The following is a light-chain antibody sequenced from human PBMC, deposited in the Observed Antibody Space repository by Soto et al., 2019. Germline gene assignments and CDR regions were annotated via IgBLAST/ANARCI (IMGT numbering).Light chain of an antibody. J-gene: IGKJ5*01. CDR1: QSVSGSY. CDR2: GAS. Sequence: EIVLTQSPGTLSLSPGERATLSCRASQSVSGSYLAWYQQKPGQAPRLLIYGASSRATGIPDRFSGSGSEKDFTLTISRLELEDFAVYYCQQYGTSPITFGQGTRLEIK. V-gene: IGKV3-20*01. CDR3: QQYGTSPIT.